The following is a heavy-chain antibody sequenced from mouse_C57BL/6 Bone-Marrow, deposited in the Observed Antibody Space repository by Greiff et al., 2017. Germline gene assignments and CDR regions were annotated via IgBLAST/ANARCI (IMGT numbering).Heavy chain of an antibody. J-gene: IGHJ2*01. Sequence: QVQLQQPGTELVMPGASVKLSCKASGYTFTSYWMHWVKQRPGQGLEWIGDIDPFDGYTNYNKKFKSKATLTVDKSSSAAYMQLSSLTSEDSAVYYWAREGDYYGKDLDYGGQGTTLTVSS. CDR2: IDPFDGYT. CDR3: AREGDYYGKDLDY. V-gene: IGHV1-69*01. CDR1: GYTFTSYW. D-gene: IGHD1-1*01.